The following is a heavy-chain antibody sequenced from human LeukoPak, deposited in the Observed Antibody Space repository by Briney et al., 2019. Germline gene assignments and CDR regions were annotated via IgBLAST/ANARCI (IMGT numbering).Heavy chain of an antibody. V-gene: IGHV3-NL1*01. CDR1: GFTFSSYG. CDR3: AKDSKTYSGSYGVDY. D-gene: IGHD1-26*01. J-gene: IGHJ4*02. CDR2: ITTGTIA. Sequence: GGSLRLSCAASGFTFSSYGMHWVRQAPGEGLDWVSAITTGTIAYYADSVKGRFTISRDNSKNTLYLQMNSLRAEDTAVYYCAKDSKTYSGSYGVDYWGQGTLVTVSS.